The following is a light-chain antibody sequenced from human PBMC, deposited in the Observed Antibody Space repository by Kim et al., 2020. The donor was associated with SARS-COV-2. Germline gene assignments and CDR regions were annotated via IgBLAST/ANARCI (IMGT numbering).Light chain of an antibody. CDR2: RNN. J-gene: IGLJ3*02. Sequence: RHAATLSFPDNRNNFCDQGAAWLQQYQGHPPTLLSSRNNSRPSGISERLSASRSGNTASLTITGLQPEDGADYYCSAWDTSLSAWVFGGGTKLTVL. V-gene: IGLV10-54*01. CDR1: RNNFCDQG. CDR3: SAWDTSLSAWV.